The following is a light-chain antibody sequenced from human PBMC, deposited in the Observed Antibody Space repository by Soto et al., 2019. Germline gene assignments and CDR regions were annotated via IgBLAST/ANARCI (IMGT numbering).Light chain of an antibody. J-gene: IGKJ4*01. CDR2: WAS. V-gene: IGKV4-1*01. CDR1: QSVLYSSTNKNY. CDR3: QQYYSTPLT. Sequence: VMTQSPDYLSVSLCERAAINCKSIQSVLYSSTNKNYLSWYQQKPGQTPKLLIYWASTRESGVPDRFSGSGSGTDFTLTISSLQAEDVAVYYCQQYYSTPLTFGGGTKVDFK.